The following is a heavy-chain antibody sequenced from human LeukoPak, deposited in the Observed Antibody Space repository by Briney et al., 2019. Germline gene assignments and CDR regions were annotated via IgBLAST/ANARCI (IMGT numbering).Heavy chain of an antibody. CDR1: GYTFIDYW. V-gene: IGHV1-2*02. CDR2: IDLNTGDT. Sequence: ASVKVSCKASGYTFIDYWIHWVRQAPGQGLEWMGKIDLNTGDTTSAQKFQGRVTMTRDTSISTVYLDPSGLGSDDTAVYYCARDAPHQRFDYWGQGTLVTVSS. J-gene: IGHJ4*02. CDR3: ARDAPHQRFDY.